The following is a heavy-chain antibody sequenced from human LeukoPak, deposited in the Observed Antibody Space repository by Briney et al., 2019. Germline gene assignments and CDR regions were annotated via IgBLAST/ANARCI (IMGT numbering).Heavy chain of an antibody. CDR2: ISGSGGST. V-gene: IGHV3-23*01. CDR1: GFIFNTYV. Sequence: GGSLRLSCAASGFIFNTYVMTWVRQAPGKGLEWMSSISGSGGSTYYADPVEGRFTISRDNSKNTLYLQMNNLRAEDTAMCYCAKGTYSGNSYHFDYWGQGTLVTVSS. D-gene: IGHD1-26*01. CDR3: AKGTYSGNSYHFDY. J-gene: IGHJ4*02.